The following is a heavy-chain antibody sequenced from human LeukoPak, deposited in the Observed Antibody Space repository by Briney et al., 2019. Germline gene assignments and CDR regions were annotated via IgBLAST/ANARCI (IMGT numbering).Heavy chain of an antibody. CDR2: IYYSGST. D-gene: IGHD3-3*01. J-gene: IGHJ4*02. CDR3: ARVPPYDFWSGYFDY. Sequence: PSETLSLTCTVSGGSISSGDYYWSWIRQPPGKGLEWIGYIYYSGSTYYNPSLKSRVTISVDTSKNQFSLKLSSVTAAHTAVYYCARVPPYDFWSGYFDYWGQGTLVTVSS. CDR1: GGSISSGDYY. V-gene: IGHV4-30-4*08.